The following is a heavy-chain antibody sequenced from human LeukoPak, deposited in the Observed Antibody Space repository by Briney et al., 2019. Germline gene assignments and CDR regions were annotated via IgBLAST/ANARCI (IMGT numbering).Heavy chain of an antibody. Sequence: GGSLRLSCAASGFTFSSYNMNWVRQAPGKRLEWVSSISSGHSYIYYADSVKGRFTISRDNAKNSVSLLMNSLRAEDTAVYYCARDRDYNWGAFDIWGQGTMVTVSS. CDR1: GFTFSSYN. D-gene: IGHD4-11*01. CDR3: ARDRDYNWGAFDI. J-gene: IGHJ3*02. V-gene: IGHV3-21*01. CDR2: ISSGHSYI.